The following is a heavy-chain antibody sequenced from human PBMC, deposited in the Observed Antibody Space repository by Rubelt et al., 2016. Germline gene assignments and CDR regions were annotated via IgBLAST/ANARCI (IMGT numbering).Heavy chain of an antibody. Sequence: QVQLQQWGAGLLKPSETLSLTCAVYGGSFSGYYWSWIRQPPGKGLEWIGEINHSGSTSYNPSLKGRVTISVDMSKNQVSLRWGSVTAADTAVYYGARGVRFDPWGQGTLVTVSS. CDR2: INHSGST. V-gene: IGHV4-34*01. CDR1: GGSFSGYY. J-gene: IGHJ5*02. CDR3: ARGVRFDP.